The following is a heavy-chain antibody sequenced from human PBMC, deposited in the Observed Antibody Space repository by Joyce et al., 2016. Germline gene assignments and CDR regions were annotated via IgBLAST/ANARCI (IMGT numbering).Heavy chain of an antibody. V-gene: IGHV4-39*02. J-gene: IGHJ3*02. CDR2: IYSSGTT. CDR1: GGSIRSSSYY. CDR3: ARTRGGRDGFDI. Sequence: QLHLQESGPGLVKPSETLSLNCVVSGGSIRSSSYYWGWIRQPPGKGLEWIGSIYSSGTTYYNPSLKSRITMSVDTSKNHFSLKLNSVTAADTALYYCARTRGGRDGFDIWGRGTMVTVSS. D-gene: IGHD1-26*01.